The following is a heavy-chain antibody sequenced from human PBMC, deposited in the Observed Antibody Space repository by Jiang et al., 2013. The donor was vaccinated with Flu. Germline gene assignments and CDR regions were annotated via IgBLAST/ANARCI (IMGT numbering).Heavy chain of an antibody. CDR3: ARDPHSSGWYYFDY. CDR2: ISSSGSYI. Sequence: RLSCAASGFTFSSHNMNWVRQAPGKGLEWVSSISSSGSYIYYRDSVKGRFTISRDNAKNSLYLQMNSLRAEDTAVYYCARDPHSSGWYYFDYWGQGARVTVSS. D-gene: IGHD6-19*01. CDR1: GFTFSSHN. J-gene: IGHJ4*02. V-gene: IGHV3-21*01.